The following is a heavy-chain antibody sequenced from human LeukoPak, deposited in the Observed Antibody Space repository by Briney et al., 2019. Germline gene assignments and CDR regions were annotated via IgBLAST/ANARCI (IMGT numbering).Heavy chain of an antibody. V-gene: IGHV3-23*01. CDR2: IRGYNGQT. Sequence: GGSLRLSCAASGFIVSANHMSWVRQAPGKGLEWVSGIRGYNGQTYYADSVKGRFTISRDKSVDTVYLQMNGLKTEDTAVYYCAKNITMMVFWGQGTLVTVSS. D-gene: IGHD3-22*01. CDR3: AKNITMMVF. J-gene: IGHJ4*02. CDR1: GFIVSANH.